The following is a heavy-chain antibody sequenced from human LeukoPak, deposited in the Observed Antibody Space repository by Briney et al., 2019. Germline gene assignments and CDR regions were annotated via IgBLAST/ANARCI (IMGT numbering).Heavy chain of an antibody. V-gene: IGHV1-2*06. D-gene: IGHD2-15*01. CDR2: INPNSGGT. CDR1: GYTFTGYY. Sequence: ASVKASCKASGYTFTGYYMHWVRQAPGQGLEWMGRINPNSGGTNYAQKFQGRVTMTRDTSISTAYMELSRLRSDDTAVYYCARERAVQGYCSGGSCYINDYWGQGTLVTVSS. J-gene: IGHJ4*02. CDR3: ARERAVQGYCSGGSCYINDY.